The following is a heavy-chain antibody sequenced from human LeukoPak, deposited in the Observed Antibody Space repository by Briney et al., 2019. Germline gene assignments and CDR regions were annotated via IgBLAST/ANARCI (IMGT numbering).Heavy chain of an antibody. CDR1: GGSISISSYY. V-gene: IGHV4-39*01. CDR2: IYYSGST. D-gene: IGHD1-26*01. J-gene: IGHJ3*02. Sequence: PSETLSLTCTVSGGSISISSYYWGWIRQPPGKGLEWIGSIYYSGSTFYNPSLKSRVTISVDTSKNQFSLKLSSVTAADTAVYYCARIYSGTSSDNAFDIWGQGTKVTVSS. CDR3: ARIYSGTSSDNAFDI.